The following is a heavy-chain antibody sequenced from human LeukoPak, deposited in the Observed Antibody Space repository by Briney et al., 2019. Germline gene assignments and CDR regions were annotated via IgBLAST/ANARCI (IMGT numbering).Heavy chain of an antibody. CDR3: AKWHEKLLAFDS. J-gene: IGHJ4*02. CDR2: IHHTGKN. D-gene: IGHD1-7*01. Sequence: SETLSLTCAVSGGSITSYYWNWIRQPPGKGLEWIGYIHHTGKNWYNPPLQSRVTLSVDTSKSKFSLRLNSVTAADTAVYYCAKWHEKLLAFDSWGQGTLVTVSS. V-gene: IGHV4-59*01. CDR1: GGSITSYY.